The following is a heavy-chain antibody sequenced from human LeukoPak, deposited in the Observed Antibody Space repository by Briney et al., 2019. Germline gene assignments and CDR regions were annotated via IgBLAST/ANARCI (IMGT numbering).Heavy chain of an antibody. CDR1: GYTFTCYY. Sequence: GASVKVSCKASGYTFTCYYMHWGGQAPGQGVEGRGWINPNSGGTNYAQKFQGRVTMTRDTSISTAYMELSRLRSDDTAVYYCARDPGIVTHQEAVYWGQGTLVTVSS. CDR2: INPNSGGT. V-gene: IGHV1-2*02. CDR3: ARDPGIVTHQEAVY. D-gene: IGHD1-26*01. J-gene: IGHJ4*02.